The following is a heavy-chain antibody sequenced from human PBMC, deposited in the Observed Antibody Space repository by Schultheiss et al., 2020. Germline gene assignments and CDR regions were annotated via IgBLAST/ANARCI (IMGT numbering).Heavy chain of an antibody. D-gene: IGHD6-13*01. Sequence: SVKVSCKASGGTFSSYAISWVRQAPGQGLEWMGGIIPIFGTANYAQKFQGRVTITADESTSTAYMELSSLRSEDTAVYYCARGIAAADNWFDPWGQGTLVTFSS. J-gene: IGHJ5*02. CDR2: IIPIFGTA. CDR3: ARGIAAADNWFDP. V-gene: IGHV1-69*13. CDR1: GGTFSSYA.